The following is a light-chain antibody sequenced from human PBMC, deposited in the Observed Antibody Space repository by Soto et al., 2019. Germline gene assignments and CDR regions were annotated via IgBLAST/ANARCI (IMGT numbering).Light chain of an antibody. J-gene: IGKJ5*01. V-gene: IGKV3D-20*02. Sequence: EIVLTQSPGTLSFSPGERATLSCRASQSVSSSYLAWYQQKPGQAPRLLIYGASSRATGIPDRFSGSGSGTDFTLTISRLEPEDFAVYYCQQRSNWPPITFGQGTRLEI. CDR3: QQRSNWPPIT. CDR1: QSVSSSY. CDR2: GAS.